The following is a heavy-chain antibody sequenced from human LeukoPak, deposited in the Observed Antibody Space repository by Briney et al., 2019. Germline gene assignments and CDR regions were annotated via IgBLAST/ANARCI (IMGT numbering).Heavy chain of an antibody. CDR3: VAAMGNY. CDR1: GFTFRTYW. CDR2: ISSDGNMI. V-gene: IGHV3-74*01. J-gene: IGHJ4*02. D-gene: IGHD6-13*01. Sequence: PGGSLRLSCAASGFTFRTYWMHWVRQLPGKRLLWVSRISSDGNMITYADSVKGRFTISRDNTRNMVYLQMNSLTAEDSAVYYCVAAMGNYWGQGTLVSV.